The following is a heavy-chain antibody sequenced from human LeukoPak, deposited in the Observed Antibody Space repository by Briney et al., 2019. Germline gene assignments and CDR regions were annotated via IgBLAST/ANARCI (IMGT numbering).Heavy chain of an antibody. CDR3: ATLGEYYDSSGYYYN. Sequence: SETLSLTCAVYGGSFSGYYWSWIRQPPGKGLEWIGEINHSGSTNYNPSLKSRVTISVDTSKNQFSLKLSSVTAADTAVYYCATLGEYYDSSGYYYNWGQGTLVTVSS. CDR1: GGSFSGYY. J-gene: IGHJ4*02. CDR2: INHSGST. V-gene: IGHV4-34*01. D-gene: IGHD3-22*01.